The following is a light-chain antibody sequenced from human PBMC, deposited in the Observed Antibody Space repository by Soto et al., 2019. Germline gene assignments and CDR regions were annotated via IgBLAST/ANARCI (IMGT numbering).Light chain of an antibody. CDR3: QKYDSALGT. CDR1: QGISNY. CDR2: AAS. J-gene: IGKJ3*01. V-gene: IGKV1-27*01. Sequence: DIQMTQSPSSLSASVGDRVTITCRASQGISNYLARYQQKPGKVPKLLIYAASALQSGVPSRFSGSGSGTDFTLNISSLQPEDVATYYCQKYDSALGTFGPGTKVDIK.